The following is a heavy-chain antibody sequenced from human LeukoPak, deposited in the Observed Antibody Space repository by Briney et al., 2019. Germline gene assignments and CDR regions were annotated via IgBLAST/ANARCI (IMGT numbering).Heavy chain of an antibody. CDR1: GFTFSSYA. V-gene: IGHV3-30-3*01. Sequence: GRSLRLSCAASGFTFSSYAMHWVRQAPGKGLEWVAVISYDGSNKYYADSVKGRFTISRDNSKNTLYLQMNSLRAEDTAVYYCARAGARTAIWGQGTMVTVSS. CDR2: ISYDGSNK. CDR3: ARAGARTAI. J-gene: IGHJ3*02. D-gene: IGHD1-26*01.